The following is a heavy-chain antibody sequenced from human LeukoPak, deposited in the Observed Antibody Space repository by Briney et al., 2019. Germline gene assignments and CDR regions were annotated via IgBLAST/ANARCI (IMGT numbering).Heavy chain of an antibody. CDR3: ARSRYYDYVWGSYRQAPTYYFDY. CDR2: INHSGST. V-gene: IGHV4-34*01. D-gene: IGHD3-16*02. CDR1: GGSFSGYY. J-gene: IGHJ4*02. Sequence: KPSETLSLTCAVYGGSFSGYYWSWIRQPPGKGLEWIGEINHSGSTNYNPSLKSRVTISVDTSKNQFSLKLSSVTAADTAVYYCARSRYYDYVWGSYRQAPTYYFDYWGQGTLVTVSS.